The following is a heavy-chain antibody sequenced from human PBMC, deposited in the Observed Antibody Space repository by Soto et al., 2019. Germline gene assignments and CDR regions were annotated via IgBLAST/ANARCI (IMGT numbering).Heavy chain of an antibody. CDR3: ARESRTSSQFDY. D-gene: IGHD1-7*01. CDR1: GFNVSSNS. J-gene: IGHJ4*02. CDR2: IHSDANT. Sequence: GGSLRLSCAASGFNVSSNSMNWVRQAPGKGLEWLSLIHSDANTKYADSVKGRFTISRDSSENSVYLQMTRLSVEDTAIYYCARESRTSSQFDYWGQGTLVTVSS. V-gene: IGHV3-53*01.